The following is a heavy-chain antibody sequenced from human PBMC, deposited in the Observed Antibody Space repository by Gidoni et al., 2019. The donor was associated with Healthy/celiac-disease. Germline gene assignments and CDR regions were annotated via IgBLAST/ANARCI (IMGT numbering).Heavy chain of an antibody. V-gene: IGHV3-23*01. J-gene: IGHJ4*02. CDR3: AKDCGDLLYYFDY. Sequence: EVQLLESGGGLVQPGGSLRLSCAASGFTFSSYAMSWVRQAPGKGLGWVAAISGSGGSTYYADSVKGRFTISRDNSKNTLYLQMNSLRAEDTAVYYCAKDCGDLLYYFDYWGQGTLVTVSS. CDR2: ISGSGGST. CDR1: GFTFSSYA. D-gene: IGHD2-21*01.